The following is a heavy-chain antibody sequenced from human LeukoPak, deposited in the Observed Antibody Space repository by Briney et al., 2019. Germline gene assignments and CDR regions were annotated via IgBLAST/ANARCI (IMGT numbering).Heavy chain of an antibody. CDR3: ARDLSRYFDWSPDY. CDR2: ISYDGSNK. Sequence: GSLRLSCAASGFTFSSYAMHWVRQAPGKGLEWVAVISYDGSNKYYADSVKGRFTISRDNSKNTLYLQMNSLRAEDTAVYYCARDLSRYFDWSPDYWGQGTLDTVSS. D-gene: IGHD3-9*01. CDR1: GFTFSSYA. V-gene: IGHV3-30-3*01. J-gene: IGHJ4*02.